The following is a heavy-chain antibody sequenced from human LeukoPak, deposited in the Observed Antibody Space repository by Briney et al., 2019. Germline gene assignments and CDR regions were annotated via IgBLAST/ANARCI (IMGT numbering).Heavy chain of an antibody. Sequence: GGSLRLSCAASGFTFSSYAMSWVRQAPGKGLEWVSAISGSGGSTYYADSVKGRFTVSRDSSKNTLYLQMNSLRAEDTAVYYCATVVVVAATRFFDYWGQGALVTVSS. CDR1: GFTFSSYA. V-gene: IGHV3-23*01. CDR2: ISGSGGST. D-gene: IGHD2-15*01. CDR3: ATVVVVAATRFFDY. J-gene: IGHJ4*02.